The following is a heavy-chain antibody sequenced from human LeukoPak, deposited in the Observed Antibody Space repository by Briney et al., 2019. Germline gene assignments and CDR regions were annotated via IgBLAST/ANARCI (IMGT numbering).Heavy chain of an antibody. CDR3: AAGTGTSDFDY. Sequence: PGGSLRLSCAASGFTFSNAWMSWVRQAPGKGLEWVGRIKKKTDGETTDYAAPVKGRFTISRDDSKNTLYLEMNSLKSDDTAVYYCAAGTGTSDFDYWGQGTLVTIS. CDR1: GFTFSNAW. D-gene: IGHD1-1*01. CDR2: IKKKTDGETT. V-gene: IGHV3-15*01. J-gene: IGHJ4*02.